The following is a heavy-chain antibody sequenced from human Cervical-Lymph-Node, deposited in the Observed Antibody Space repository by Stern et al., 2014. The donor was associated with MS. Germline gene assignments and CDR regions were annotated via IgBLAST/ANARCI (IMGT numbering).Heavy chain of an antibody. CDR1: GGTFRNFA. V-gene: IGHV1-69*01. Sequence: QMQLVQSGSVVRKPGSSVNVSCKASGGTFRNFAVNWVRQAPGQGLEWVGGIIPVFGTPTYAQKFQGRVTIISDESTSTVYVELSSLTTEDTAIYFCASAHPATRRGYKGMNVWGQGTTIAVSS. D-gene: IGHD2-2*01. J-gene: IGHJ6*02. CDR3: ASAHPATRRGYKGMNV. CDR2: IIPVFGTP.